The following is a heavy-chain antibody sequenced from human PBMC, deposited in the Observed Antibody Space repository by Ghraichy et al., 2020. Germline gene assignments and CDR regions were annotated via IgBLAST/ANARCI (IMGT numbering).Heavy chain of an antibody. D-gene: IGHD2-8*02. V-gene: IGHV4-30-2*01. J-gene: IGHJ3*01. Sequence: SETLSLTCSVSGRSVSTDAYSWNWLRLTPGKGLEWIGYNYHSGNYYYNPSLKSRATISIDTSRNQFSLRLTSVTAADTGIYYCAREIQRRDRSGLDAFDVWGPGTTVTVSS. CDR2: NYHSGNY. CDR3: AREIQRRDRSGLDAFDV. CDR1: GRSVSTDAYS.